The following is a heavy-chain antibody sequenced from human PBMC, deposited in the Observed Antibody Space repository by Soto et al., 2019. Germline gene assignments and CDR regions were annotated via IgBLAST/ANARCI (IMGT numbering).Heavy chain of an antibody. CDR2: INPNSGGT. Sequence: SXKVSFKASGYTXSGYYMHLVRQAPGQGLEWMGWINPNSGGTNYAQKFQGRVTMTRDTSISTAYMELSRLRSDDTSVYHCASYNYYDSSGTGLDAFDIWGQGTMGTVSS. V-gene: IGHV1-2*02. CDR1: GYTXSGYY. D-gene: IGHD3-22*01. J-gene: IGHJ3*02. CDR3: ASYNYYDSSGTGLDAFDI.